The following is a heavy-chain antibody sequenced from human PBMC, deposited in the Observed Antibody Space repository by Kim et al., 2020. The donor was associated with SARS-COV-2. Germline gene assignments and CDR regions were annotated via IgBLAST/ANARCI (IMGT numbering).Heavy chain of an antibody. CDR1: GFTFSSYS. D-gene: IGHD3-10*01. J-gene: IGHJ6*04. CDR3: AIGITMVRGADV. V-gene: IGHV3-21*01. CDR2: ISSSRSYI. Sequence: GGSLRLSCAASGFTFSSYSMNWVRQAPGKGLEWVSSISSSRSYIYYTDSVRGRFSISRDNAKNSLYLQMNSLRAEDTAVYYCAIGITMVRGADVWGKGTTVAVSS.